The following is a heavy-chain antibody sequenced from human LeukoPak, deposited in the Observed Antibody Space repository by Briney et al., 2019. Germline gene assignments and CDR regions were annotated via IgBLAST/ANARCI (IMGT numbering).Heavy chain of an antibody. Sequence: GGSLRLSCAASGFTVRNYWMSWVRQAPGKGLEWVANIKQDESEKYYVDSVRGRFTISRDNAKNSLYLQMSSLRAEDTAVYYCAREEGIDGSGYYYVLGYWGQGALVTVSS. CDR3: AREEGIDGSGYYYVLGY. CDR2: IKQDESEK. J-gene: IGHJ4*02. D-gene: IGHD3-22*01. V-gene: IGHV3-7*01. CDR1: GFTVRNYW.